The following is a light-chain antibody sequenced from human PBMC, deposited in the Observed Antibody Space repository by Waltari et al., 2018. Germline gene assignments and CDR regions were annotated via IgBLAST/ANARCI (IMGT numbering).Light chain of an antibody. CDR2: EAT. CDR3: CSYTGSSTSYG. J-gene: IGLJ1*01. CDR1: STDLASDNL. V-gene: IGLV2-23*01. Sequence: QSALSQPASVSGSPGQSLTITCTGASTDLASDNLVAWYQHHPNRAPKLIIYEATKRPSGISHRFSGAKSGATASLGISGLQADDEADYYCCSYTGSSTSYGCGGGTTVTVL.